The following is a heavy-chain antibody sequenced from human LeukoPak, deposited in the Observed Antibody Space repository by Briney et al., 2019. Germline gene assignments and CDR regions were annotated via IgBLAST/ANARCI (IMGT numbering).Heavy chain of an antibody. Sequence: GSLRLSCAASGFXFSSYWMSWVRQAPGKGLEWIGYIYYSGSTNYNPSLKSRVTISVDTSKNQFSLKLSSVTAADTAVYYCASNYYGSGSLDYWGQGNLVTVSS. CDR1: GFXFSSYW. V-gene: IGHV4-59*08. D-gene: IGHD3-10*01. J-gene: IGHJ4*02. CDR3: ASNYYGSGSLDY. CDR2: IYYSGST.